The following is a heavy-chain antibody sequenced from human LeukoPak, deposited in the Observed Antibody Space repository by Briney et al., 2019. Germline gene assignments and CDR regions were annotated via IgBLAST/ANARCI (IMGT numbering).Heavy chain of an antibody. CDR2: ISRSSSYI. CDR1: GFTFSSYS. D-gene: IGHD5-18*01. V-gene: IGHV3-21*01. CDR3: ARHLSGVTGYTYGRGIDY. J-gene: IGHJ4*02. Sequence: GGSLRLSCAASGFTFSSYSMTWVRQAPGKGLEWVSSISRSSSYIYYADSVKGRFTISRDSAKTSLYLQMISLRAEDTAVYYCARHLSGVTGYTYGRGIDYWGQGTLVTVSS.